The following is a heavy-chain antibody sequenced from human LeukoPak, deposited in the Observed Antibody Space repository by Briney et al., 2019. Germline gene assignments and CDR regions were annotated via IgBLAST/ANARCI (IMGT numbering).Heavy chain of an antibody. Sequence: SETLSLTCSVSGGSIRSYYWNWIRQPPGKGLEWIGYIYYSGSTNYNPSLKSRVSISVDTSKNQFSLKLRSVTAADTAVYYCATSSDWYERNTWGGWFDPWGQGTLVTVSS. D-gene: IGHD6-19*01. CDR1: GGSIRSYY. CDR2: IYYSGST. V-gene: IGHV4-59*01. J-gene: IGHJ5*02. CDR3: ATSSDWYERNTWGGWFDP.